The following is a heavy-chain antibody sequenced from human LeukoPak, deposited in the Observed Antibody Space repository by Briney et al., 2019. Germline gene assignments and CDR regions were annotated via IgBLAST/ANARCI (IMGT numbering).Heavy chain of an antibody. J-gene: IGHJ3*02. CDR2: INPNSGGT. D-gene: IGHD6-6*01. Sequence: GASVTVSCTASVYTFTVYYMHWVRQAPGQRLEWMGGINPNSGGTNYAQKFQGRVTTTRDTSISTAYMELSRLRSDDTAVYYCARDGDSSSSGAFDIWGQGTMVTVSS. CDR1: VYTFTVYY. V-gene: IGHV1-2*02. CDR3: ARDGDSSSSGAFDI.